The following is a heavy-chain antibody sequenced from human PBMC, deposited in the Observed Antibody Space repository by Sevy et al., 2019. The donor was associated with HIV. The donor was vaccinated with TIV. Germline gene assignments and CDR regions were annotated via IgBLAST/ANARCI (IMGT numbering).Heavy chain of an antibody. Sequence: GGSLRLSCAASGFTFDDYTMHWVRQVPGKGLEWVSLISWDGDITYYADSVKGRFTISRDNSKNSLYLQMNSLRPEDTALYYCAKYSGSKEYSSSWYLFDFWGQGTLVTVSS. J-gene: IGHJ4*02. CDR1: GFTFDDYT. V-gene: IGHV3-43*01. CDR3: AKYSGSKEYSSSWYLFDF. D-gene: IGHD6-13*01. CDR2: ISWDGDIT.